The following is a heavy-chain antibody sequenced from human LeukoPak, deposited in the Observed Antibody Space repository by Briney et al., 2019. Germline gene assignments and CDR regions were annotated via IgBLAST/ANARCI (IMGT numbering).Heavy chain of an antibody. CDR2: IIPIFGTA. J-gene: IGHJ3*02. D-gene: IGHD3-3*01. CDR3: ASRHLEWTPVAFDI. Sequence: SVKVSCRASRGTFSSYAISWVRQAPGQGLEWMGRIIPIFGTANYAQKFQGRVTITTDESTSTAYMELSSLRSEDTPVYYCASRHLEWTPVAFDIWGQGTMVTVSS. V-gene: IGHV1-69*05. CDR1: RGTFSSYA.